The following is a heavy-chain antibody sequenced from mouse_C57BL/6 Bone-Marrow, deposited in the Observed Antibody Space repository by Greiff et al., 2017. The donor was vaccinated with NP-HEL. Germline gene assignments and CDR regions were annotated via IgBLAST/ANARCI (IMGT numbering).Heavy chain of an antibody. CDR1: GYTFTSYW. Sequence: QVHVKQPGAELVKPGASVKMSCKASGYTFTSYWITWVKQRPGQGLEWIGDIYPGSGSTNYNEKFKSKATLTVDTSSSTAYMQLSSLTSEDSAVYYCARGGAPLYFDVWGTGTTVTVSS. J-gene: IGHJ1*03. CDR3: ARGGAPLYFDV. V-gene: IGHV1-55*01. CDR2: IYPGSGST.